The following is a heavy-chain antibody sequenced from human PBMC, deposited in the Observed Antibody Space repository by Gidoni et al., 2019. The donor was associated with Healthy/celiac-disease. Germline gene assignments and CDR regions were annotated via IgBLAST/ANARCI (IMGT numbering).Heavy chain of an antibody. J-gene: IGHJ4*02. CDR3: ARDSEAGGSSIFDY. V-gene: IGHV1-69*06. Sequence: QVQLVQPGAEVKKPGSSVKVPCKAAGGTCSSYAISWVRQAPGQGLEWMGGIIPIFGTANYAQTFQGRVTITADKSTSTAYMELSSLRSEDTAVYYCARDSEAGGSSIFDYWGQGTLVTVSS. CDR2: IIPIFGTA. D-gene: IGHD6-6*01. CDR1: GGTCSSYA.